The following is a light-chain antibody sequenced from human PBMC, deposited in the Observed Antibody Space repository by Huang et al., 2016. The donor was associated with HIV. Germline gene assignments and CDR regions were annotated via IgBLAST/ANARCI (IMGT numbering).Light chain of an antibody. J-gene: IGKJ3*01. CDR3: QQRNNWRGVT. Sequence: EIVLTQSPATLSLSPGERATLYCRASQSVSNSLAWYQQKPGQAPRLLIYDASNRATGIPARFSGSGSGPDFTLTISSLEPEDFAVYYCQQRNNWRGVTFGPGTKVDIK. CDR1: QSVSNS. CDR2: DAS. V-gene: IGKV3-11*01.